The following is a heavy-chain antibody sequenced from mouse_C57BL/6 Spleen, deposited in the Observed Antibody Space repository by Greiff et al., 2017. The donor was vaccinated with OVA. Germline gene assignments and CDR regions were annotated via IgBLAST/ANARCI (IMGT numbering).Heavy chain of an antibody. CDR3: ARSAITAGYAMDY. CDR2: IDPSDSYT. Sequence: QVHVKQPGAELVRPGTSVKLSCKASGYTFTSYWMHWVKQRPGQGLEWIGVIDPSDSYTNYNQKFKGKATLTVDTSSSTAYMQLSSLTSEDSAVYYCARSAITAGYAMDYWGQGTSVTVSS. CDR1: GYTFTSYW. V-gene: IGHV1-59*01. D-gene: IGHD1-2*01. J-gene: IGHJ4*01.